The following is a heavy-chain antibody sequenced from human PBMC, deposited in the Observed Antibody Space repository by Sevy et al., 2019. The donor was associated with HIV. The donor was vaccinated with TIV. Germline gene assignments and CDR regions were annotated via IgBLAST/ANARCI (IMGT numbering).Heavy chain of an antibody. CDR3: ARAHYYYDSSGYMGIDAFDV. J-gene: IGHJ3*01. V-gene: IGHV3-74*01. D-gene: IGHD3-22*01. CDR1: GFSFSSYW. Sequence: GGSLRLSCAASGFSFSSYWMHWVRQAPGKGLEWVSRSNSDEISRSYADSVMGRFTIPRDNAKNTLYLQMENLRVEDTAIYYFARAHYYYDSSGYMGIDAFDVWGQGTTVTVSS. CDR2: SNSDEISR.